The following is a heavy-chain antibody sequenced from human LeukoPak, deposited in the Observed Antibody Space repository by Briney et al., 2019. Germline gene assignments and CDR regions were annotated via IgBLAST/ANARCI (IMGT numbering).Heavy chain of an antibody. CDR1: GFTFSSYG. CDR2: IWYDGSNK. J-gene: IGHJ4*02. D-gene: IGHD6-13*01. V-gene: IGHV3-33*06. CDR3: AKHRSGIAASGSNY. Sequence: GGPLRLSCAASGFTFSSYGMHWVRQAPGKGLEWVAVIWYDGSNKYYADSVKGRFTISRDNSKNTLYLQMNNLKVEDTAVYYCAKHRSGIAASGSNYWGQGTLVSVSS.